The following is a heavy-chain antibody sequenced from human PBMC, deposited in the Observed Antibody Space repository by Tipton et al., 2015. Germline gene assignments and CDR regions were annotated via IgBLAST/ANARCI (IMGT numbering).Heavy chain of an antibody. Sequence: QSGPEVKKPGSSGKVSCQTSGDPVTNYAISWVRQAPGQGLEWMGGISPLLKSTNYAQKYQGRVTISSDAVISTVYMALRSLKSEDTAVYYCAGSSDLGFEATTRSYFYLYGMDVWGQGTTVIVSS. CDR1: GDPVTNYA. J-gene: IGHJ6*02. D-gene: IGHD1-26*01. V-gene: IGHV1-69*01. CDR3: AGSSDLGFEATTRSYFYLYGMDV. CDR2: ISPLLKST.